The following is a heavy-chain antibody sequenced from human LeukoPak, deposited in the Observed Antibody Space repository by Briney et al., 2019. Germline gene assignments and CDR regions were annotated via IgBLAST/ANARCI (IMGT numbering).Heavy chain of an antibody. CDR1: GFTFSSYA. J-gene: IGHJ6*04. CDR2: ISYDGSNK. CDR3: ARDRGYSGYGLMADV. V-gene: IGHV3-30-3*01. Sequence: GGSLRLSCAASGFTFSSYAMHWVRQAPGKGLEWVAVISYDGSNKYYADSVKGRFTISRDNSKNTLYLQMNSLRAEDTAVYYCARDRGYSGYGLMADVWGKGTTVTVSS. D-gene: IGHD5-12*01.